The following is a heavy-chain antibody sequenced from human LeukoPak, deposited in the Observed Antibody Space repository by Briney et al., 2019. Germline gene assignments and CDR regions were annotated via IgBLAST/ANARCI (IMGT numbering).Heavy chain of an antibody. CDR2: ISGSGGST. V-gene: IGHV3-23*01. Sequence: PGGSLRLSCAASGFTFSSYAMSWVRQAPGKGLEWVSAISGSGGSTYYADSVKGRFTISRDNAKNSLYLQMNSLRAEDTAVYYCARGFPPYFDYWGQGTLVTVSS. CDR3: ARGFPPYFDY. CDR1: GFTFSSYA. J-gene: IGHJ4*02.